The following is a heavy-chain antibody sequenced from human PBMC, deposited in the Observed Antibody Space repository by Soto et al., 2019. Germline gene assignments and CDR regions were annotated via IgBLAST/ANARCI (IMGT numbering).Heavy chain of an antibody. D-gene: IGHD6-19*01. V-gene: IGHV3-23*01. J-gene: IGHJ5*02. CDR1: GFTFSSYA. CDR3: AKDPPSSGWANWFDP. CDR2: ISGSGGST. Sequence: GGSLRLSCAASGFTFSSYAMSWVRQAPGKGLEWVSAISGSGGSTYYADSVKGRFTISRDNSKNTLYLQMNSLRAEDTAVYYFAKDPPSSGWANWFDPWGQGTLVTVSS.